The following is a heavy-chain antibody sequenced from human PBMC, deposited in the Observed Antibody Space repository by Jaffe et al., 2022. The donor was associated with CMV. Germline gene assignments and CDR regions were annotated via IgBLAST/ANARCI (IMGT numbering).Heavy chain of an antibody. CDR2: INPNSGGT. J-gene: IGHJ5*02. CDR1: GYTFTGYY. V-gene: IGHV1-2*02. D-gene: IGHD3-9*01. Sequence: QVQLVQSGAEVKKPGASVKVSCKASGYTFTGYYMHWVRQAPGQGLEWMGWINPNSGGTNYAQKFQGRVTMTRDTSISTAYMELSRLRSDDTAVYYCARETYYDILTGYYARAGNWFDPWGQGTLVTVSS. CDR3: ARETYYDILTGYYARAGNWFDP.